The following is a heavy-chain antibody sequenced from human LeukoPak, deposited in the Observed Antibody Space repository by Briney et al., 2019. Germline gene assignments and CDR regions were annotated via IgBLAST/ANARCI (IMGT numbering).Heavy chain of an antibody. Sequence: GGSLRLSCSASGFTFSTYSMHWVRQAPGKGLEYVSAISSNGGSTYYADSVKGRFTISRDNSKNTLYLQMSSLRAEDTAVYYCVKGLRFLEWVSWYFDLWGRGTLVTVSS. CDR1: GFTFSTYS. D-gene: IGHD3-3*01. V-gene: IGHV3-64D*09. J-gene: IGHJ2*01. CDR3: VKGLRFLEWVSWYFDL. CDR2: ISSNGGST.